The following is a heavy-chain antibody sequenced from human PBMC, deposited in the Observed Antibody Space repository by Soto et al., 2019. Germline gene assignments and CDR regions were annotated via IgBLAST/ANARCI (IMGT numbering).Heavy chain of an antibody. CDR3: AKILYYDSSGYYPGPFDY. J-gene: IGHJ4*02. CDR1: GFTFSSYA. CDR2: ISGSGGST. V-gene: IGHV3-23*01. Sequence: PGGSLRLSCAASGFTFSSYAMSWVRQAPGKGLEWVSAISGSGGSTYYADSVKGRFTISRDNSKNTLYLQMNSLRAEDTAVYYCAKILYYDSSGYYPGPFDYWGQGTLVTVSS. D-gene: IGHD3-22*01.